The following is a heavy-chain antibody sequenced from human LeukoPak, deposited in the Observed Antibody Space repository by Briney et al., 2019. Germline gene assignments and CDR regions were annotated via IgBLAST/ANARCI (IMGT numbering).Heavy chain of an antibody. CDR2: INHSGST. J-gene: IGHJ6*02. Sequence: PSETLSLTCAVYGGSFSGYYWSWIRQPPGKGLEWIGEINHSGSTNYNPSLKSRVTISVDTSKNQFSLKLSSVTAADTAVYYCARASRLPITIFGVVNYYYGMDVWGRGTTVTVSS. CDR3: ARASRLPITIFGVVNYYYGMDV. V-gene: IGHV4-34*01. CDR1: GGSFSGYY. D-gene: IGHD3-3*01.